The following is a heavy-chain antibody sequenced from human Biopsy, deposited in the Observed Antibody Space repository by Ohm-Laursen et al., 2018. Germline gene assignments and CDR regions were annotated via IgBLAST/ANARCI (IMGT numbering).Heavy chain of an antibody. Sequence: SLRLSCAASGFTFDTYWMSRIRQAPGKGLEWLSYISGSGTTIFYADSVKGRFTVSRDNAKNSLYLQMNSLTVEDTAVYYCARDGAGSYHDYWGQGTLVTVSS. V-gene: IGHV3-11*01. D-gene: IGHD3-10*01. J-gene: IGHJ4*02. CDR2: ISGSGTTI. CDR1: GFTFDTYW. CDR3: ARDGAGSYHDY.